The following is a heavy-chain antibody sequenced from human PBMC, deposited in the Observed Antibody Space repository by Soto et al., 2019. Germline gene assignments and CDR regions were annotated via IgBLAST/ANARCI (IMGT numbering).Heavy chain of an antibody. Sequence: QVQLVQSGAEVKKPGSSVKVSCKASGGAFSDYAFSWVRQAPGQGLEWLGGIMPIFRAPDYAQKFQGRVTSTADEFTRPAQMEMNSLRSEDTAVYYCASWLKGPDIGNYYYGMDVWGQGTTVTVS. D-gene: IGHD2-15*01. CDR1: GGAFSDYA. J-gene: IGHJ6*02. CDR3: ASWLKGPDIGNYYYGMDV. CDR2: IMPIFRAP. V-gene: IGHV1-69*12.